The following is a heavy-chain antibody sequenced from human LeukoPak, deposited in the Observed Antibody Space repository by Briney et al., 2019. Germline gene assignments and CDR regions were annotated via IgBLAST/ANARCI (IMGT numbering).Heavy chain of an antibody. CDR2: SGTRSGTK. D-gene: IGHD3-16*01. CDR1: GFTVSNLA. Sequence: GGSLRLSCAASGFTVSNLAMHWVRQAPGKGLEWVSSSGTRSGTKYYADSVKGRFTISRDSAMNSVSLQINSLRAEDTAVYYCLVQIPYGGGSDPDFWGQGILVTVSS. J-gene: IGHJ4*02. V-gene: IGHV3-21*01. CDR3: LVQIPYGGGSDPDF.